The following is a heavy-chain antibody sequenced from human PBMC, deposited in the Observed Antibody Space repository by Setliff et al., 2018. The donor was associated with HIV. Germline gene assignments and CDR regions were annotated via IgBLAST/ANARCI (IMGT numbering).Heavy chain of an antibody. Sequence: KVSCKASGDTFNNYAVGWVRQAPGQGLEWMGGILPVSGAANYAQKFQGRVTITADESTATFYMEMSTLRSEDTAVYYCVNLPFFYYYYMDVWGEGTPVTVSS. CDR2: ILPVSGAA. J-gene: IGHJ6*03. CDR3: VNLPFFYYYYMDV. CDR1: GDTFNNYA. V-gene: IGHV1-69*01.